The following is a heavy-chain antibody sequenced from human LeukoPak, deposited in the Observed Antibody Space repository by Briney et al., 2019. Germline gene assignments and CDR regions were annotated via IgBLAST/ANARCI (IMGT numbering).Heavy chain of an antibody. J-gene: IGHJ4*02. Sequence: ASVRVSCKASGYAFISYNINWLRQATGQGLEWMGWINTNTGNPTYAQGFTGRFVFSLDTSVSTAYLQISSLKAEDTAVYYCARLIAVAGDVYWGQGTLVTVSS. CDR1: GYAFISYN. V-gene: IGHV7-4-1*02. CDR2: INTNTGNP. CDR3: ARLIAVAGDVY. D-gene: IGHD6-19*01.